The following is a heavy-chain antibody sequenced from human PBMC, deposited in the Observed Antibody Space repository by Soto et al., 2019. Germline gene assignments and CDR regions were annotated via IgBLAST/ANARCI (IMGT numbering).Heavy chain of an antibody. Sequence: EVQLLESGGTLVQPGGSLRLSCAASGLTFSSYAMSWVRQAPGKGLEWVSGISGSGGSTYYAYSVKGRFTISRDNSKNTLNLERNGLRAEGTAVYCCEKGGGGGHVNYWGQGTLVTVSS. D-gene: IGHD3-10*02. CDR1: GLTFSSYA. CDR2: ISGSGGST. J-gene: IGHJ4*02. CDR3: EKGGGGGHVNY. V-gene: IGHV3-23*01.